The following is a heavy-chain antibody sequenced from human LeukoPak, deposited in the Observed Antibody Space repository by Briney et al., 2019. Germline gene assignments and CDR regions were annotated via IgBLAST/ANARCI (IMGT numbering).Heavy chain of an antibody. J-gene: IGHJ4*02. CDR2: INHGGST. D-gene: IGHD3-22*01. Sequence: PSETLSLTCAVYGGSFSGGSFSGYYWTWIRQPPGKGLEWIGEINHGGSTNYNPSLKSRVTISVDTSKNQFSLNLRSVTAADAAVYCCARGPPLKPGDYDSSGYYYFDYWGQGSLVTVSS. CDR1: GGSFSGGSFSGYY. CDR3: ARGPPLKPGDYDSSGYYYFDY. V-gene: IGHV4-34*01.